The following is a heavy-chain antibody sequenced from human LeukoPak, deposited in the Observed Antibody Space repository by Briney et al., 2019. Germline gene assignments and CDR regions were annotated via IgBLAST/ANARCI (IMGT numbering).Heavy chain of an antibody. V-gene: IGHV4-30-4*01. D-gene: IGHD3-10*01. J-gene: IGHJ4*02. CDR1: GGSISSGDYY. Sequence: SETLSLTCTVSGGSISSGDYYWSWIRQPPGKGLEWIGYIYYSGSTYYNPSLKSQVTISVDTSKNQFSLKLGSVTAADTAVYYCARDTGDMGFGETTYFDYWGQGTLVTVSS. CDR3: ARDTGDMGFGETTYFDY. CDR2: IYYSGST.